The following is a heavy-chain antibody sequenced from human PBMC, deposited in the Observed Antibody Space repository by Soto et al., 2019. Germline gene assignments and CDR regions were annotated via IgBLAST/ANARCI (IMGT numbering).Heavy chain of an antibody. J-gene: IGHJ1*01. Sequence: PXGSLRLSGAASGFTFDDYAMHWVRQAPEKGLEWVSGISWNSGSIGYADSVKGRFTISRDNAKNSLYLQMNSLRAEDTALYYCAKDSCGGDCYPQYFQHWGQGTLVTVSS. CDR3: AKDSCGGDCYPQYFQH. V-gene: IGHV3-9*01. D-gene: IGHD2-21*02. CDR1: GFTFDDYA. CDR2: ISWNSGSI.